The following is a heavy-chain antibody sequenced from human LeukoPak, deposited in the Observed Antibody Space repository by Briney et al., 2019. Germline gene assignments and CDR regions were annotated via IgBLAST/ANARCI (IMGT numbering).Heavy chain of an antibody. Sequence: GGSLRLSCAASGFTFSSYGMHWVRQAPGKGLEWVAVTSYDGRTKYYADSVKGRFIISRDNPKNTLYLQMNSLRAEDSAVYYCAKEYCGGECYSDYFDSWGQGTLVIVSS. D-gene: IGHD2-21*01. CDR3: AKEYCGGECYSDYFDS. J-gene: IGHJ4*02. CDR1: GFTFSSYG. V-gene: IGHV3-30*18. CDR2: TSYDGRTK.